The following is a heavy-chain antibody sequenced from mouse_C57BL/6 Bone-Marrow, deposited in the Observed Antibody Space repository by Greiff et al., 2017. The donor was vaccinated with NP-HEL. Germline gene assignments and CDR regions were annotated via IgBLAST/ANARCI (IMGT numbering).Heavy chain of an antibody. J-gene: IGHJ2*01. V-gene: IGHV5-6*01. CDR2: ISSGGSYT. D-gene: IGHD1-1*01. CDR3: ARAYYGSSYSFDY. CDR1: GFTFSSYG. Sequence: EVQLVESGGDLVKPGGSLKLSCAASGFTFSSYGMSWVRQTPDKRLEWVATISSGGSYTYSPASVKGRFTISRDNAKNTLYLQMSSLKSEDTAMYYCARAYYGSSYSFDYWGQGTTLTVSS.